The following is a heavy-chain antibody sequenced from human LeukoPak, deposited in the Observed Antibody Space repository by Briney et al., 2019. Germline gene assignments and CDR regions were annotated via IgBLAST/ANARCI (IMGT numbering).Heavy chain of an antibody. J-gene: IGHJ4*02. V-gene: IGHV4-30-4*01. Sequence: SQTLSLTCTVSGGSISSGDYYWSWIRKPPGKGLEWIGYIYYSGSTYYNPSLKSRVTISVDTSKNQFSLKLSSVTAADTAVYYCARLNWFGELDFDYWGQGTLVTVSS. D-gene: IGHD3-10*01. CDR1: GGSISSGDYY. CDR2: IYYSGST. CDR3: ARLNWFGELDFDY.